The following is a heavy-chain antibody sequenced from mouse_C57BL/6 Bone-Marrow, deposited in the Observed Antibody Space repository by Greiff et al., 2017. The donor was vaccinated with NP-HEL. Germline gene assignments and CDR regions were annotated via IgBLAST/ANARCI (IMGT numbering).Heavy chain of an antibody. CDR2: IDPENGDT. Sequence: QLQQSGAELVRPGASVKLSCTASGFNIKDDYMHWVKQRPEQGLEWIGWIDPENGDTEYASKFQGKATITADTSSNTAYLQLSSLTSEDTAVYYCTRGNYFDYWGQGTTLTVSS. J-gene: IGHJ2*01. D-gene: IGHD2-14*01. CDR3: TRGNYFDY. CDR1: GFNIKDDY. V-gene: IGHV14-4*01.